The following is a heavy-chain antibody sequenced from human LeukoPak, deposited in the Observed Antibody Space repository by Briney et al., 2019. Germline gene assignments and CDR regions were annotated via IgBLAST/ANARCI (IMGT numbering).Heavy chain of an antibody. CDR1: GFSFSSYA. CDR3: AKSLTASKYYFDY. Sequence: PGGSLRLSCAASGFSFSSYAMSWVRQAPGKGLEWVLAISGSGGSTYYADSVKGRFTISRDNSKNTLYLQMNSLRAEDTAVYYCAKSLTASKYYFDYWGQGALVTVSS. J-gene: IGHJ4*02. CDR2: ISGSGGST. V-gene: IGHV3-23*01.